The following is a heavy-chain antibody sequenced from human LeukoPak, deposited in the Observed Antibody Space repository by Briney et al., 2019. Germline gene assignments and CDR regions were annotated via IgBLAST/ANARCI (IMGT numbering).Heavy chain of an antibody. Sequence: ASVKVSCKASGYTFTSYGISWVRQAPGQGLEWMGWISAYNGNTNYAQKLQGRVTMTTDTSTSTAYMELRSLRSDDTAVYYCARVGLLWFGELAGPLDYWGQGTLVTVSS. D-gene: IGHD3-10*01. V-gene: IGHV1-18*01. CDR2: ISAYNGNT. CDR1: GYTFTSYG. J-gene: IGHJ4*02. CDR3: ARVGLLWFGELAGPLDY.